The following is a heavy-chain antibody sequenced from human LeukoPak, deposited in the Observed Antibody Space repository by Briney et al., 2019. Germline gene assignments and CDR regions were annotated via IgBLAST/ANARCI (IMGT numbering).Heavy chain of an antibody. D-gene: IGHD2-15*01. CDR2: ISGSGGDT. CDR1: GFTFSNFL. CDR3: AREVPPYYCSGGSCYLDY. J-gene: IGHJ4*02. V-gene: IGHV3-23*01. Sequence: HPGGSLRLSCAASGFTFSNFLMTWVRQAPGKGPEWVSAISGSGGDTYYADSVKGRFTISRDNSKNTLYLQMNSLRAEDTAVYYCAREVPPYYCSGGSCYLDYWGQGTLVTVSS.